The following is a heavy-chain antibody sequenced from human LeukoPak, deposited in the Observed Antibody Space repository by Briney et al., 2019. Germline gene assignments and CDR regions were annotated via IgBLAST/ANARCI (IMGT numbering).Heavy chain of an antibody. Sequence: PGGSLRLSCAASGFTVSSNYMSWVRQAPGKGLEWVSVIYSGGSTYYADSVKGRFTISRDNSKNTLYLQMNSLRAEDTAVYYCAKTPRYNWNYAMGDYWGQGTLVTVSS. D-gene: IGHD1-7*01. J-gene: IGHJ4*02. CDR1: GFTVSSNY. CDR2: IYSGGST. V-gene: IGHV3-53*01. CDR3: AKTPRYNWNYAMGDY.